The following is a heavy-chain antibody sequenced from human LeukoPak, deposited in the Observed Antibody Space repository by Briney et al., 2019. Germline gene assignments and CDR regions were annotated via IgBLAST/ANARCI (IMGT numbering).Heavy chain of an antibody. D-gene: IGHD6-19*01. J-gene: IGHJ4*02. V-gene: IGHV3-64*01. Sequence: GGSLRLSCAASGFTFSSYAMHWVRQAPGKGLEYVSAISSNGGSTYYANSVKGRFTISRDNSKNTLYLQMGSLRAEDMAVYYFARAHSSGWDGGFDYWGQGTLVTVSS. CDR2: ISSNGGST. CDR1: GFTFSSYA. CDR3: ARAHSSGWDGGFDY.